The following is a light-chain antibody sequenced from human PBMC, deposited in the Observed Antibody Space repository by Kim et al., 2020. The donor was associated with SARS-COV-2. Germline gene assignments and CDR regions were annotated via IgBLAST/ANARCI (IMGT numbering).Light chain of an antibody. CDR3: VSFTTIDTWV. J-gene: IGLJ3*02. CDR2: DVT. CDR1: SSDVGANDY. V-gene: IGLV2-14*03. Sequence: QSALTQPASVSGSAGQSITISCTGTSSDVGANDYVSWFQQHQGRVPKVVIFDVTERPSGVSRRFSGPKSGNTASLTISGLQAEDEADYYCVSFTTIDTWVFGGGTQLTVL.